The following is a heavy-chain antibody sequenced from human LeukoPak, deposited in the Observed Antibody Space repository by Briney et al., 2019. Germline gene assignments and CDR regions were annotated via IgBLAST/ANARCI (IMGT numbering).Heavy chain of an antibody. CDR1: GDSISSSDYY. D-gene: IGHD3-3*01. V-gene: IGHV4-39*07. J-gene: IGHJ4*02. CDR2: IYYSGST. Sequence: SETLSLTCTVSGDSISSSDYYWAWIRQPPGKGLEWIGSIYYSGSTYYNPSLKSRVTISVDTSKNQFSLKLSSVTAADTAVYYCARGFNYFDYWGQGTLVTVSS. CDR3: ARGFNYFDY.